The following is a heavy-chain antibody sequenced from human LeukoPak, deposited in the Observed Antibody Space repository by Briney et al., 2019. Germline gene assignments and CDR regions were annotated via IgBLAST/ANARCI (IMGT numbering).Heavy chain of an antibody. J-gene: IGHJ4*02. CDR1: GFTFSSYA. D-gene: IGHD3-22*01. V-gene: IGHV3-23*01. CDR3: AKLTMIVVVPGSYFDY. Sequence: GGFLRLSCAASGFTFSSYAMSWVRQAPGKGLEWVSAISGGGGSTYYADSVKGRFTISRDNSKNTLYLQMNSLRAEDTAVYYCAKLTMIVVVPGSYFDYWGQGTLVTVSS. CDR2: ISGGGGST.